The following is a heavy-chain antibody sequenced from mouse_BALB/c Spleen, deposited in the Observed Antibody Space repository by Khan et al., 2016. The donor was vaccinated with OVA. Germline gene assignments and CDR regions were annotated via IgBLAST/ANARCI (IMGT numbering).Heavy chain of an antibody. CDR3: VRGRSY. CDR1: GYSITSDYA. CDR2: INYSGST. V-gene: IGHV3-2*02. J-gene: IGHJ3*01. Sequence: QLEESGPGLVKPSQSLSLTCTVTGYSITSDYAWNWIRQFPGNRLEWMGYINYSGSTSKKPSLKSRMYITRDTSKNQIFLQLNSVTTEDTATYYCVRGRSYWGQGTLVTVSA.